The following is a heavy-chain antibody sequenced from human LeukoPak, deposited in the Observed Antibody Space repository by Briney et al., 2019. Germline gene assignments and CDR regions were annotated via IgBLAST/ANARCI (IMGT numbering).Heavy chain of an antibody. D-gene: IGHD6-19*01. J-gene: IGHJ6*03. V-gene: IGHV3-74*03. CDR3: ARDPAVGYIYYYYNVDV. CDR1: GFTFSGTW. Sequence: GGSLRLSCAASGFTFSGTWMHWVRQPPGKGRVWVARITSDGISTTYAESVKGRFTISRDNAKNTLYLQMNSLRAEDTAVYYCARDPAVGYIYYYYNVDVPGKGTTVSVSS. CDR2: ITSDGIST.